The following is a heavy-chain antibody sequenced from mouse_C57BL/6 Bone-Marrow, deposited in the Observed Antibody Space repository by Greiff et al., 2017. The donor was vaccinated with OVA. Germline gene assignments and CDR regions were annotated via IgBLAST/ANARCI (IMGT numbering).Heavy chain of an antibody. Sequence: EVQLVESGGGLVKPGGSLKLSCAASGFTFSDYGMHWVRQAPEKGLEWVAYLSSGRSTIYYAATVKGRFTISRDNAKNTLFLQMTSLRSEDTAMYYCARPIYDGYSGGFAYWGQGTLVTVSA. CDR3: ARPIYDGYSGGFAY. D-gene: IGHD2-3*01. V-gene: IGHV5-17*01. CDR1: GFTFSDYG. CDR2: LSSGRSTI. J-gene: IGHJ3*01.